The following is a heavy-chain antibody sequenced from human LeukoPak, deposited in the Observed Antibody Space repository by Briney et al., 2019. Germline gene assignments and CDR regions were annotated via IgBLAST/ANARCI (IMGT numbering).Heavy chain of an antibody. V-gene: IGHV3-66*01. J-gene: IGHJ4*02. CDR2: IYSGGST. Sequence: GGSLRLSCAASGFTVSSNYMSWVRQAPGKGLEWVSVIYSGGSTYYADSVKGRFTISRDNSKNTLYLQMNSLRAEDTAVYYCARGRITIFGVGPSTWLDYWGQGTLVTVSS. CDR3: ARGRITIFGVGPSTWLDY. D-gene: IGHD3-3*01. CDR1: GFTVSSNY.